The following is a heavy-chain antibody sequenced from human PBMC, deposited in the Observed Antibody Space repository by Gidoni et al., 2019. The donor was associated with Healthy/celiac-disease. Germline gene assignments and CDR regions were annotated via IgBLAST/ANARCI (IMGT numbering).Heavy chain of an antibody. D-gene: IGHD5-18*01. Sequence: EVQLVESGGGLVQPGRSLILSCAASGFTFDDYAMHWVRQAPGQGLEWVSGNSWNSGSIGYADSVTSRFTISRDNAKNSLYLQMNRLRAEDTALYYCAKAITAMVFDYWGQGTLVTVSS. CDR1: GFTFDDYA. V-gene: IGHV3-9*01. CDR3: AKAITAMVFDY. J-gene: IGHJ4*02. CDR2: NSWNSGSI.